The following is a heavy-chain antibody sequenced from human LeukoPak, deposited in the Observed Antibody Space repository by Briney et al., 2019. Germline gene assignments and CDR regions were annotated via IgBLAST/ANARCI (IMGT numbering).Heavy chain of an antibody. J-gene: IGHJ4*02. D-gene: IGHD3-22*01. CDR1: GGTFSSYA. CDR2: IIPIFGTA. Sequence: GASVKVSCKASGGTFSSYAISWVRQAPGQGLEWMGGIIPIFGTANYAQKFQGRVTITADESTSTAYMELSSLRSDDTAVYYCARDPVTYYDSSGYYSHWGQGTLVTVSS. CDR3: ARDPVTYYDSSGYYSH. V-gene: IGHV1-69*01.